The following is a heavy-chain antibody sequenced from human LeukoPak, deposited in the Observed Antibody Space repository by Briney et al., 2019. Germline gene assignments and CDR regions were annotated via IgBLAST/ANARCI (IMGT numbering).Heavy chain of an antibody. V-gene: IGHV3-7*01. CDR2: IKQDGSEK. J-gene: IGHJ6*02. D-gene: IGHD1-7*01. CDR3: ARTTPYYYGMDV. CDR1: GFDFSSYW. Sequence: TGGSMRLSCAASGFDFSSYWMSWVRQAPWKGLEWVANIKQDGSEKYYVDSVKGRFTISRDNAKNSLDLQMNGLRAEDTAVYYCARTTPYYYGMDVWGQGTTVTVSS.